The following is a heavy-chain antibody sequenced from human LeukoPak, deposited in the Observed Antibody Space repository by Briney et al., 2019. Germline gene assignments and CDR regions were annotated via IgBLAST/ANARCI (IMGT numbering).Heavy chain of an antibody. D-gene: IGHD4-17*01. V-gene: IGHV3-33*01. CDR3: ARDGTVTAGPFDP. CDR2: IWYDGSNK. CDR1: GIPFSSFG. Sequence: QPGRSLRLSCAAPGIPFSSFGMHWLRQDPGKGLEWVAFIWYDGSNKYYADSVKGRFTISRDNSKNTLYLQMNSLTAEDTAVYYCARDGTVTAGPFDPWGGGTLVTVSS. J-gene: IGHJ5*02.